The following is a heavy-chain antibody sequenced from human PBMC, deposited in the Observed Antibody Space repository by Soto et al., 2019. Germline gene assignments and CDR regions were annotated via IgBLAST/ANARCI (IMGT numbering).Heavy chain of an antibody. CDR3: ARDHVVRGRNGMDV. CDR2: ISSSSSYT. V-gene: IGHV3-11*06. J-gene: IGHJ6*02. Sequence: QVQLVESGGGLVKPGGSLRLSCAASGFTFSDYYMSRIRQAPGKGLEWVSYISSSSSYTNYADSVKGRFTISRDNAKNSLYLQMNSLRAEDTAVYYCARDHVVRGRNGMDVWGQGTTVTVSS. D-gene: IGHD3-10*01. CDR1: GFTFSDYY.